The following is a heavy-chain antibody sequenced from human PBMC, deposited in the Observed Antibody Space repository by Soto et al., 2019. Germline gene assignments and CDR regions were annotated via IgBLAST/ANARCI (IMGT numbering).Heavy chain of an antibody. CDR3: ARGITMVRADLNWFDP. V-gene: IGHV3-11*01. Sequence: GGSLRLSCAASGFTFSDYYMSWIRQAPGKGLEWVSYISSSGSTIYYADSVKGRFTISRDNAKNSLYLQMNSLRAEDTAVYYCARGITMVRADLNWFDPWGQGTLVTVSS. CDR2: ISSSGSTI. D-gene: IGHD3-10*01. CDR1: GFTFSDYY. J-gene: IGHJ5*02.